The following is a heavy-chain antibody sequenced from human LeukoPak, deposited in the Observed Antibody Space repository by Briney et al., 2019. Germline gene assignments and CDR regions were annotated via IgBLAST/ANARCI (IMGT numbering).Heavy chain of an antibody. CDR2: IIPIFGTA. V-gene: IGHV1-69*05. D-gene: IGHD4-17*01. J-gene: IGHJ3*02. CDR1: GGTFSSYA. Sequence: SVKVSCKASGGTFSSYAISWVRQAPGQGLEWVGGIIPIFGTANYAQKFQGRVTITTDESTSTAYMELSSLRSEDTAVYYCATHLRYGDYVFFRSDAFDIWGQGTMVTVSS. CDR3: ATHLRYGDYVFFRSDAFDI.